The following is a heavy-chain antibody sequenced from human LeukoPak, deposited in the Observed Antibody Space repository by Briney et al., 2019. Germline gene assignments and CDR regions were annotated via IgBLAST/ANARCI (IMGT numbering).Heavy chain of an antibody. CDR1: GYTFTSYY. Sequence: ASVKVSCKASGYTFTSYYMHWVRQAPGQGLEWMGIINPSGGSASYAQKFQGRVTMTRDTSTSTVYMELSSLRSEDTAVYYCARDGGSDSSGHYQQYYFGYWGQGTLVTVSS. D-gene: IGHD3-22*01. CDR3: ARDGGSDSSGHYQQYYFGY. J-gene: IGHJ4*02. CDR2: INPSGGSA. V-gene: IGHV1-46*01.